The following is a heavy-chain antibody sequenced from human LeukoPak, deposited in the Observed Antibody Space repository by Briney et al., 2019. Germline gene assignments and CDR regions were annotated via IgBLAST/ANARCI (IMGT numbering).Heavy chain of an antibody. CDR2: IKSKTDGGTT. V-gene: IGHV3-15*01. J-gene: IGHJ3*01. CDR1: GFTFSKAW. D-gene: IGHD1-1*01. CDR3: TTEFPKATQG. Sequence: GGSLRLSRAASGFTFSKAWMSWVRQAPGKGLEWVGRIKSKTDGGTTDYAAPVKGRFTISRDDSKNTVFLQMNSLKTEDTALYYCTTEFPKATQGWGQGTMVTVSS.